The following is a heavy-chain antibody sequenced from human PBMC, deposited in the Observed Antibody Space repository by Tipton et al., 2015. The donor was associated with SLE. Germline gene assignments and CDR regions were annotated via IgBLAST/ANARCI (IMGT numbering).Heavy chain of an antibody. CDR3: ARRVFYDSSGYYWVFDY. J-gene: IGHJ4*02. V-gene: IGHV4-59*07. D-gene: IGHD3-22*01. Sequence: TLSLTCTVSGGSISSYYWSWIRQPPGKGLEWIGYIYYSGSTNYNPSLKSRVTISVDTSKNQFSLKLSSVTAADTAVYYCARRVFYDSSGYYWVFDYWGQGTLVTVSS. CDR1: GGSISSYY. CDR2: IYYSGST.